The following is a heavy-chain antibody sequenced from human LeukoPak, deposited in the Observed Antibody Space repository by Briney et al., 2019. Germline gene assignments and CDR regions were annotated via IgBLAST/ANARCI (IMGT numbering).Heavy chain of an antibody. V-gene: IGHV4-59*11. Sequence: SETLSLTCTVSGGSMNNHYWTWIRQPPGKGLELIGHIYSSGTTAYTPSLKSRVTMSIDTSRNQFSLNVFSVTAADSAVYYCARFNSGCTEASCYVHYWGQGSLVTVSS. D-gene: IGHD2-2*01. CDR1: GGSMNNHY. CDR2: IYSSGTT. CDR3: ARFNSGCTEASCYVHY. J-gene: IGHJ4*02.